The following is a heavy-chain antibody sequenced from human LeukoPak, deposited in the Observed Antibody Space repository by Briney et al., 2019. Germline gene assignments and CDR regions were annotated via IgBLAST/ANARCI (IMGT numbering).Heavy chain of an antibody. D-gene: IGHD1-1*01. CDR2: MNPNSGNT. J-gene: IGHJ4*02. Sequence: WASVKVSCKASGYTFTSYDINWVRQATGQGLEWMGWMNPNSGNTAYAQKFQGRVTITRNTSISTAYMELSSLRSEDTAVYYCARGRTGTLPSDFDYWGQGTLVTVSS. V-gene: IGHV1-8*03. CDR3: ARGRTGTLPSDFDY. CDR1: GYTFTSYD.